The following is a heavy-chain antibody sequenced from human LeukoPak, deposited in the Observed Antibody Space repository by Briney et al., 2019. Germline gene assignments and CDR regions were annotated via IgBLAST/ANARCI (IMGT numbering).Heavy chain of an antibody. Sequence: SETLSLTCTVSGGSISSHYWSWIRQPPGKGLEWIGYIYYSGSTNYNPSLKSRVTISVDTSKNQFSLKLSSVTAADTAVYYCARDMRGWRGYYDYYYMDVWGKGTTVTVSS. D-gene: IGHD3-3*01. CDR2: IYYSGST. CDR3: ARDMRGWRGYYDYYYMDV. CDR1: GGSISSHY. V-gene: IGHV4-59*11. J-gene: IGHJ6*03.